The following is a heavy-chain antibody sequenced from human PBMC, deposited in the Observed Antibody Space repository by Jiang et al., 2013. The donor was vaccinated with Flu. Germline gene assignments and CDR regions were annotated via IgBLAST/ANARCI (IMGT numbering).Heavy chain of an antibody. Sequence: VKPSETLSLTCTVSGGSISSYYWSWIRQPPGKGLEWIGYIYYSGSTNYNPSLKSRVTISVDTSKNQFSLKLSSVTAADTAVYCCASSVGSFYDSSGYYYAYYYGMDVWGQGTTVTVSS. V-gene: IGHV4-59*08. CDR3: ASSVGSFYDSSGYYYAYYYGMDV. CDR1: GGSISSYY. D-gene: IGHD3-22*01. CDR2: IYYSGST. J-gene: IGHJ6*02.